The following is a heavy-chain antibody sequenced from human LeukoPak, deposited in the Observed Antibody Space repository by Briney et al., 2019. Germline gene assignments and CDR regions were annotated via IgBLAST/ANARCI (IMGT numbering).Heavy chain of an antibody. V-gene: IGHV1-18*01. CDR3: ARDRYYYDSSGYIATFDY. Sequence: ASVKVSCKASGYAFTSYGISWVRQAPGQGLDWMGWISAYNGNTNYAQKLQGRVTMTTDTSTSTAYMELRSLRSDDTAVYYCARDRYYYDSSGYIATFDYWGQGTLVTVSS. CDR1: GYAFTSYG. J-gene: IGHJ4*02. CDR2: ISAYNGNT. D-gene: IGHD3-22*01.